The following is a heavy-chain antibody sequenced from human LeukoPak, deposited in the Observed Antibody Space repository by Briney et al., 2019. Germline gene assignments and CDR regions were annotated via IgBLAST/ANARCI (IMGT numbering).Heavy chain of an antibody. CDR3: ARGPMFFGVAYCDY. V-gene: IGHV4-61*02. Sequence: SETLSLTCTVSGGSISSSSYYWSWIRQPAGKGLEWIGRIYTSGSTNYNPSLKSRVTMSVDTSKNQFSLKLSSVTAADTAVYYCARGPMFFGVAYCDYWGQGTLVTVSS. CDR1: GGSISSSSYY. CDR2: IYTSGST. J-gene: IGHJ4*02. D-gene: IGHD3-3*01.